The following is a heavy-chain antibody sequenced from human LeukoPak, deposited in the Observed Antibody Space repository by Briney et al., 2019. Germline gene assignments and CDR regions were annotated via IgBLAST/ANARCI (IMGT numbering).Heavy chain of an antibody. J-gene: IGHJ5*02. Sequence: ASVKVSCKASGYTFTSYGISWVRQAPGQGLEWMGWISAYNGNTNYAQKLQGRVTMTTDTSTSTAYMGLRSLRSDDTAVYYCAREGGHCSSTSCPGWFDPWGQGTLVTVSS. V-gene: IGHV1-18*01. D-gene: IGHD2-2*01. CDR3: AREGGHCSSTSCPGWFDP. CDR2: ISAYNGNT. CDR1: GYTFTSYG.